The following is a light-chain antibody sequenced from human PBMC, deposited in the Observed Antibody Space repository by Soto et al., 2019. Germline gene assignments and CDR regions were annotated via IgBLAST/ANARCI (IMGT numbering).Light chain of an antibody. J-gene: IGKJ3*01. CDR3: QQRSSSFT. CDR1: QSVGSY. CDR2: DAS. Sequence: EIVLTQSPATLSLSPGERATLSCRASQSVGSYLGWYQQKPGQPPRLLIHDASNRAPGIPARFSGGGSGTDFTLTLSSLEPEDFAVYYCQQRSSSFTFGPGTKVDIK. V-gene: IGKV3-11*01.